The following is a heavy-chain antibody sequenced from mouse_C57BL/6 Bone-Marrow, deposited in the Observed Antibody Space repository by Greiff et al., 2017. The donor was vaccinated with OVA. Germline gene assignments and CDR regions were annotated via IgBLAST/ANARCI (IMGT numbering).Heavy chain of an antibody. CDR2: INPNNGCT. CDR1: GYTFTDYN. D-gene: IGHD2-2*01. Sequence: EVQLQQSGPELVKPGASVKIPCKASGYTFTDYNMDWVKQSHGKSLEWIGDINPNNGCTIYNQKFKGKATLTVDKSSSTAYMELRSLTSEDTAVYYCARDDGYGFAYWGQGTLVTVSA. CDR3: ARDDGYGFAY. V-gene: IGHV1-18*01. J-gene: IGHJ3*01.